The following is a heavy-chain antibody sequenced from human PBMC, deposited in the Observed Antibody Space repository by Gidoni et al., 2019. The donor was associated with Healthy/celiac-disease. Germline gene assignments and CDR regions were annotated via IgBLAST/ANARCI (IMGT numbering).Heavy chain of an antibody. CDR1: GFTFSSYA. Sequence: QVQLVESGGGVVQPGRSLRLSCSASGFTFSSYAMHWVRQAPGKGLEWVAVISYDGSNKYYADYVKGRFTISRDNSKNTLYLQMNSLRAEDTAVYYCARDLEGATEFDYWGQGTLVTVSS. J-gene: IGHJ4*02. CDR2: ISYDGSNK. D-gene: IGHD1-26*01. V-gene: IGHV3-30-3*01. CDR3: ARDLEGATEFDY.